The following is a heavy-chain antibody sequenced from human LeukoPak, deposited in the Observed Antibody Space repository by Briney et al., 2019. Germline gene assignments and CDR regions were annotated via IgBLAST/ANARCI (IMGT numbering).Heavy chain of an antibody. J-gene: IGHJ4*02. D-gene: IGHD3-3*01. Sequence: PSETLSLTCHVSGNSISGYCWCWTRHPAGEGLEWIGRINRNGRATHNTPRKSRVPMPVATSRTRFSRKLSSFAPADPAVYFVAKDLRGFYDFWGLGPLVIVSS. CDR2: INRNGRA. CDR1: GNSISGYC. V-gene: IGHV4-4*07. CDR3: AKDLRGFYDF.